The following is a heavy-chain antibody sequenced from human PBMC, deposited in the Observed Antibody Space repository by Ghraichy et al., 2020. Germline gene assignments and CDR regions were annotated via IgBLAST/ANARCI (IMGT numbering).Heavy chain of an antibody. Sequence: SETLSLTCTVSGGSISSYYWSLIRQPPGNGLEWIGYIYYSGSTNYNPSLKSRVTISVDTSKNQFSLKLSSVTAADTAVYYCARDGYYYYGMDVWGQGTKVTVSS. CDR1: GGSISSYY. J-gene: IGHJ6*02. CDR3: ARDGYYYYGMDV. V-gene: IGHV4-59*01. CDR2: IYYSGST.